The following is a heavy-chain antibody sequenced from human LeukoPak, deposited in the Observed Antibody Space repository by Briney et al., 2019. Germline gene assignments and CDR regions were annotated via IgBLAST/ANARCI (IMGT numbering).Heavy chain of an antibody. Sequence: GGSLRLSCAASGLTFSSYWMHWVRQAPGKGLEWVSAISGSGGSTYYADSVKGRFTISRDNSKNTLYLQMNSLRAEDTAVYYCAKDSAAFDYWGQGTLVTVSS. CDR1: GLTFSSYW. CDR2: ISGSGGST. D-gene: IGHD6-13*01. CDR3: AKDSAAFDY. J-gene: IGHJ4*02. V-gene: IGHV3-23*01.